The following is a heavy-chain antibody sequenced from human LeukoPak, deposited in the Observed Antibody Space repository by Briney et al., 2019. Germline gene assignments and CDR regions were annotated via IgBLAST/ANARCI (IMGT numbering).Heavy chain of an antibody. V-gene: IGHV3-11*06. CDR1: GFTFSDYY. Sequence: GGSLGLSCAASGFTFSDYYMSWIRRAPGKGLEWVSYISSSSSYTNYADSVKGRFTISRDNAKNSLYLQMNSLRAEDTAVYYCARAWIQLWHPYYYYGMDVWGKGTTVTVSS. J-gene: IGHJ6*04. CDR3: ARAWIQLWHPYYYYGMDV. CDR2: ISSSSSYT. D-gene: IGHD5-18*01.